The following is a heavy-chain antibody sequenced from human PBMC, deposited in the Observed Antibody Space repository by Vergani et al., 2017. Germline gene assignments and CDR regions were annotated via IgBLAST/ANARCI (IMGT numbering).Heavy chain of an antibody. CDR3: ARGSSGGSWYDY. Sequence: QVQLVQSGAEVKKPGASVKVSCKASGYTFTSYYMHWVRQAPGQGLEWMGIINPSGGSTSYAQKFQGRVTITRDTSSSTAYMELSSLRSEDTAVYYCARGSSGGSWYDYWGQGTLVTVSS. J-gene: IGHJ4*02. V-gene: IGHV1-46*01. D-gene: IGHD6-13*01. CDR2: INPSGGST. CDR1: GYTFTSYY.